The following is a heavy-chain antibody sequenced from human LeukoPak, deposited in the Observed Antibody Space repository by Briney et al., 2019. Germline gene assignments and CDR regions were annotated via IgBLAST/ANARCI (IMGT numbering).Heavy chain of an antibody. CDR2: IYHSGST. V-gene: IGHV4-38-2*02. Sequence: NPSETLSLTCTVSGYSISSGYYWGWIRQPPGKGLEWIGTIYHSGSTYYNPSLKSRVTISVDTSKNQFSLNLNSVTAADTAVYFCARGSWRGKTYDYWGQGTLVTVSS. CDR3: ARGSWRGKTYDY. CDR1: GYSISSGYY. D-gene: IGHD3-10*01. J-gene: IGHJ4*02.